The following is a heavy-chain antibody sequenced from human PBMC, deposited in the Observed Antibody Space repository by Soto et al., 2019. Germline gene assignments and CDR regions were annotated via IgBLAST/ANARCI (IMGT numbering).Heavy chain of an antibody. Sequence: QVQLVESGGGVVQPGRSLRLSCAASGFTFSSYGMHWVRQAPGKGLEWVAVIWYDGSNKYYADSVKGRFTISRDNSKKTLYLQRNSLRAEDTAVYYCARADIVVVVAAKRPDAFDIWGQGTMVTVSS. V-gene: IGHV3-33*01. J-gene: IGHJ3*02. CDR2: IWYDGSNK. CDR3: ARADIVVVVAAKRPDAFDI. CDR1: GFTFSSYG. D-gene: IGHD2-15*01.